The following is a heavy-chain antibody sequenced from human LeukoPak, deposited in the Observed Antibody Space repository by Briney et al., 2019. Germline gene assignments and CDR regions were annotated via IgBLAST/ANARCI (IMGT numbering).Heavy chain of an antibody. V-gene: IGHV4-34*01. Sequence: SETLSLTCAVYGGSFSGYYWSWIRQPPGKGLEWIGEINHSGSTNYNPSLKSRVTISVDTSKNQFSLKLSSVTAADTAVYYCARRLRYFNWLSKGGPPGWFVPWGQGTLVTVSS. CDR1: GGSFSGYY. J-gene: IGHJ5*02. D-gene: IGHD3-9*01. CDR2: INHSGST. CDR3: ARRLRYFNWLSKGGPPGWFVP.